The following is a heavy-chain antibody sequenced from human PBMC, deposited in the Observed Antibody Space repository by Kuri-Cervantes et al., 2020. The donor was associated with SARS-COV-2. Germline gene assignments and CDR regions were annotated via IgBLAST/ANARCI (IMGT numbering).Heavy chain of an antibody. Sequence: SETLSLTCTVSGDPMSSGNYYWSWIRQPAGKELEWIGHIYTTGSTNYNPSLKSRVTISVDTSKNQFSLKLSSVTAADTAVYYCARVSAGYDFWSGYHNWFDPWGQGTLVTVSS. CDR2: IYTTGST. D-gene: IGHD3-3*01. V-gene: IGHV4-61*09. CDR3: ARVSAGYDFWSGYHNWFDP. J-gene: IGHJ5*02. CDR1: GDPMSSGNYY.